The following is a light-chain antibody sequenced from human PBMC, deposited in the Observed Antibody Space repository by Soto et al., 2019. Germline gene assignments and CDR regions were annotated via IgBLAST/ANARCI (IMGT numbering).Light chain of an antibody. V-gene: IGKV1-5*03. Sequence: DIQMTQSPSTLSASVGDRVTITCRASQSINSRLAWYQQKPGKAPNLLIYKASRLENGVPSRFSGSGSGTEFPLTSSTLQTDDFATYYCQQYNNYWTFDQGTKVEIK. CDR1: QSINSR. CDR2: KAS. CDR3: QQYNNYWT. J-gene: IGKJ1*01.